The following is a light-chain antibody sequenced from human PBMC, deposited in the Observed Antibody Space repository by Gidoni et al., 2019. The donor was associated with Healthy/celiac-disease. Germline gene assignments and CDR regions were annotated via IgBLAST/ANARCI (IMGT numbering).Light chain of an antibody. CDR1: KSVSSY. J-gene: IGKJ4*01. Sequence: EIVLTHSPATLSLSPGERATLSCSARKSVSSYLAWYQQKTGQDPRLLIYDAANRATGIPARFSGSGSGTDFTLTISSLEHEEFAVYYCQQRSNWPSLTFGGGTKVEIK. CDR3: QQRSNWPSLT. CDR2: DAA. V-gene: IGKV3-11*01.